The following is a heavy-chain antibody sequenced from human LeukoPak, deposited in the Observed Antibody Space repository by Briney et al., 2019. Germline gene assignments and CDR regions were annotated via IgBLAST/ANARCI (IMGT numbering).Heavy chain of an antibody. D-gene: IGHD3-22*01. J-gene: IGHJ5*02. Sequence: SETLSLTCTVSGGSISSYYWSWIRQPPGKGLEWIACISYSGSTKYNPSLKSRVTISVDTSKNQLSLKLSSVTAADTAVYYCAREPGFDSSGYLDWFDPWGQGTLVTVSS. V-gene: IGHV4-59*01. CDR1: GGSISSYY. CDR2: ISYSGST. CDR3: AREPGFDSSGYLDWFDP.